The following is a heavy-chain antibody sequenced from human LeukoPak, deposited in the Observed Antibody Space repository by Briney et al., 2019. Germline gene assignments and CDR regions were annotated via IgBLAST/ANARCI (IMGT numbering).Heavy chain of an antibody. Sequence: GASVKVSCKASGYTFTSYYMHWVRQAPGQGLEWMAIINPSGGSTRYAQKFQGRVTMTRDTSTSTVYMELSSLRAEDTALYYCARVGDGDSFDYWGQGTLVTVSS. V-gene: IGHV1-46*01. CDR1: GYTFTSYY. CDR3: ARVGDGDSFDY. CDR2: INPSGGST. D-gene: IGHD3-10*01. J-gene: IGHJ4*02.